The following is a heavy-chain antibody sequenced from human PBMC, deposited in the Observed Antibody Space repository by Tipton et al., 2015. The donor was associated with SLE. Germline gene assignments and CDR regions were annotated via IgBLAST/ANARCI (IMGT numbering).Heavy chain of an antibody. D-gene: IGHD1-14*01. V-gene: IGHV4-39*07. J-gene: IGHJ6*03. CDR3: ARDLRSGGYYYYYYMDV. CDR1: GGSISSSSYY. Sequence: TLSLTCTVSGGSISSSSYYWGWIRQPPGKGLEWIGSIYYSGSTNYNPSLKSRATISVDTSKNQFSLKLSSVTAADTAVYYCARDLRSGGYYYYYYMDVWGKGTTVTVSS. CDR2: IYYSGST.